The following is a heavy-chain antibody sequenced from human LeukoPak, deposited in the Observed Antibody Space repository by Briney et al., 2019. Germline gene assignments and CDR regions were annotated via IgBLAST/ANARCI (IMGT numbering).Heavy chain of an antibody. V-gene: IGHV3-23*01. CDR2: GSGGST. Sequence: GSGGSTYYADSVKGRFTISRDNSKNTLYLQMNSLRAEDTAVYYCAKGRYSSGWYVEGPFDYWGQGTLVTVSS. D-gene: IGHD6-19*01. CDR3: AKGRYSSGWYVEGPFDY. J-gene: IGHJ4*02.